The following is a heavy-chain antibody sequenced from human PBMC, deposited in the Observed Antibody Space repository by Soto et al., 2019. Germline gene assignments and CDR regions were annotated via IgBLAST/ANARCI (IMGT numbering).Heavy chain of an antibody. D-gene: IGHD1-26*01. V-gene: IGHV3-33*01. Sequence: QVQLVESGGGVVQPGRSLRLSCAASGFTFSSYGMHWVRQAPGKGLEWVAVIWYDGSNKYYADSVKGRFTISRDNSKNTVYLKMNSLRAEDTAVYYCASSYSGSDTESDYWGQGTLVTVSS. CDR3: ASSYSGSDTESDY. J-gene: IGHJ4*02. CDR1: GFTFSSYG. CDR2: IWYDGSNK.